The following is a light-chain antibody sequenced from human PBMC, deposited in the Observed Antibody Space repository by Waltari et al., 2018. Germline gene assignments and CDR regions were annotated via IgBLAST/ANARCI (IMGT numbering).Light chain of an antibody. V-gene: IGKV3-20*01. J-gene: IGKJ1*01. CDR3: QHYVRLPAT. Sequence: IVLTQSPVSLSPSPGERVTLSCRASQCVSRALAWYQQKPGQAPRLLIFGASNRATGIPDRFSGSGSETDFSLTISRLEPEDFAVYYCQHYVRLPATFGRGTKVEIK. CDR2: GAS. CDR1: QCVSRA.